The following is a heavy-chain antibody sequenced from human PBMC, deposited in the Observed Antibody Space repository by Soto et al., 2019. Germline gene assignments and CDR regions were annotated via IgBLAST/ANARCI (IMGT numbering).Heavy chain of an antibody. CDR3: ARDALITGTTGFYY. D-gene: IGHD1-7*01. V-gene: IGHV1-69*01. J-gene: IGHJ4*02. CDR1: GGTFSSYA. CDR2: IIPIFGTA. Sequence: QVQLVQSGAEVKKPGSSVKVSCKASGGTFSSYAISWVRQAPGQGLEWMGGIIPIFGTANYAQKSQGRVTITADESTSTAYMELSSLRSEDTAVYYCARDALITGTTGFYYWGQGTLVTVSS.